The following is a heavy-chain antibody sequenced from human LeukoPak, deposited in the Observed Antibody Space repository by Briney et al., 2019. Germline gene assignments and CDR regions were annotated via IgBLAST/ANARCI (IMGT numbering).Heavy chain of an antibody. J-gene: IGHJ4*02. V-gene: IGHV1-69*05. CDR3: ARSPSRLGDYYFDY. CDR1: GGTFSSYA. CDR2: IIPIFGTA. Sequence: ASVKVSCKASGGTFSSYAISWVRQAPGQGLEWTGRIIPIFGTANYAQKFQGRVTITTDESTSTAYMELSSLRSEDTAVYYCARSPSRLGDYYFDYWGQGTLVTVSS. D-gene: IGHD2-21*02.